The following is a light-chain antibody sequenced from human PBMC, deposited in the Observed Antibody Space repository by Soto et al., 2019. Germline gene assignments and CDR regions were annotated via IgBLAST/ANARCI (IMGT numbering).Light chain of an antibody. Sequence: DIQMTQSPSSLSASVGDRVTITCRASQGISNYIAWYQQKPGKAPKLLIYAASTLQSGVPSRFSGSGSGTDFTLTINSLQPEDVPTYSCQKYSSVPLFGPGTKVDIK. V-gene: IGKV1-27*01. CDR2: AAS. CDR3: QKYSSVPL. J-gene: IGKJ3*01. CDR1: QGISNY.